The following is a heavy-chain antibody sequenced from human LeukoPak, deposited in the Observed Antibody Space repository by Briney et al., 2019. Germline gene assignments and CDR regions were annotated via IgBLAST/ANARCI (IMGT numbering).Heavy chain of an antibody. D-gene: IGHD3-10*01. CDR2: IYYSGST. J-gene: IGHJ4*02. V-gene: IGHV4-59*01. CDR1: GGSISSYY. CDR3: ARDRSSPMVRGGIDY. Sequence: SETLSLTCTVSGGSISSYYWSWIRQPPGKGLEWIGYIYYSGSTNYNPSLKSQVTISVDTSKNQFSLKLSSVTAADMAVYYCARDRSSPMVRGGIDYWGQGTLVTVSS.